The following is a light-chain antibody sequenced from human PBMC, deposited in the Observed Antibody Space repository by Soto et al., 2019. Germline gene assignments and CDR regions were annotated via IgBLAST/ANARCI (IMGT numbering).Light chain of an antibody. CDR2: AAS. CDR1: QSITSH. CDR3: QQSYDTIT. J-gene: IGKJ5*01. Sequence: DIQMTQSPSSLSASVGDRVTITCRASQSITSHLNWYQQKSGKAPNLLIYAASSLHSGVPSRFSGSGSGTDFSLTISSLQPEDSATYYCQQSYDTITFGQGTRLEIK. V-gene: IGKV1-39*01.